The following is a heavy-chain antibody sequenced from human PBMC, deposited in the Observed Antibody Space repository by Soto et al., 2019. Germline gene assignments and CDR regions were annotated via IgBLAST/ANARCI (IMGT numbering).Heavy chain of an antibody. Sequence: QVQLVESGGGVVQPGRSLRLSCAASGFTFSSYGMHWVRQAPGKGLEWVAVIWYDGSNKYYADSVKGRFTISRDNSKNRLYQQRNSRRAEDRAVFYCGRDQMDAMDVWGKGTPGTVSS. V-gene: IGHV3-33*01. CDR3: GRDQMDAMDV. J-gene: IGHJ6*04. CDR1: GFTFSSYG. D-gene: IGHD2-2*03. CDR2: IWYDGSNK.